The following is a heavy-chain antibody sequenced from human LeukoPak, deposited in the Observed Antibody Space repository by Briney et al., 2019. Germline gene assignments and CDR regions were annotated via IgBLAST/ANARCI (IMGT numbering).Heavy chain of an antibody. V-gene: IGHV4-59*08. J-gene: IGHJ6*02. CDR3: ARQHRVTTSSYYGMDV. CDR1: GGSISSYY. CDR2: IYDSGSA. Sequence: PSETLSLTCTVSGGSISSYYWSWIRQPPGKGLEWIGYIYDSGSANYNPSLKSRVTISVDTSKNQFSLKVKSVTAADTAVYYCARQHRVTTSSYYGMDVWGQGTTVTVSS. D-gene: IGHD5-12*01.